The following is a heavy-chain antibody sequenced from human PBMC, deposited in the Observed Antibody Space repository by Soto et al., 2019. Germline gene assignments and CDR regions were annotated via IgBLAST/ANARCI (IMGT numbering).Heavy chain of an antibody. V-gene: IGHV3-23*01. D-gene: IGHD3-16*01. Sequence: EVQLLESGGGLIQPGGSLRLSCAASGFAFSRSAMAWVRQAPEKGLEWVSSISEGGGTTFYAGSVEGRFTISRDNSKNTLYLQMNSVRADDTAAYYCAKGGYRHAYDWGRGTLVTVSS. CDR3: AKGGYRHAYD. J-gene: IGHJ4*02. CDR1: GFAFSRSA. CDR2: ISEGGGTT.